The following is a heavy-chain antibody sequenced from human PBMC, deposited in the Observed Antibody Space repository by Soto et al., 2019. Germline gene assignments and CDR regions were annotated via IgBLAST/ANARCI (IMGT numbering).Heavy chain of an antibody. CDR3: ARAMGIAAAGNKDY. V-gene: IGHV3-21*01. J-gene: IGHJ4*02. CDR1: GFTFSSYS. CDR2: ISSSSSYV. Sequence: SLRLSCAVSGFTFSSYSMNWVRQAPGKGLEWVSSISSSSSYVYYADSVKGRFTISRDNAKNSLYLQMNSLRAEDTAVYYCARAMGIAAAGNKDYWGQGTLVTVSS. D-gene: IGHD6-13*01.